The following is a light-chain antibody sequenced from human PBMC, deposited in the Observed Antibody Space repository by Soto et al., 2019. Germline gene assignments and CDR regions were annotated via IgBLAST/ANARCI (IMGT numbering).Light chain of an antibody. CDR3: QHYSNWPPWT. Sequence: EIVLTQSPVTLSLSPGERATLSCRASQSASSSYLAWYQQKPGQAPRLLLYGASSRATGIPDRFSGSGSGTEFTLTISSLQSEDFAVYYCQHYSNWPPWTFGQGTKVDIK. J-gene: IGKJ1*01. CDR2: GAS. V-gene: IGKV3-20*01. CDR1: QSASSSY.